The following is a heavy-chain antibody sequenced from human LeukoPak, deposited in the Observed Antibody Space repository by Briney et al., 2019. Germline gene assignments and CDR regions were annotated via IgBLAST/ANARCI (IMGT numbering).Heavy chain of an antibody. V-gene: IGHV3-23*01. D-gene: IGHD4-17*01. J-gene: IGHJ4*02. Sequence: GGSLRLSCAASGFTFSSYAMSWVRQAPGKGLEWVSAISGSGGSTYYADSVKGRFTISRDNFKNTLYLQMNSLRAEDTAVYYCAKDSNPHYGDYECYFDYWGQGTLVTVSS. CDR3: AKDSNPHYGDYECYFDY. CDR2: ISGSGGST. CDR1: GFTFSSYA.